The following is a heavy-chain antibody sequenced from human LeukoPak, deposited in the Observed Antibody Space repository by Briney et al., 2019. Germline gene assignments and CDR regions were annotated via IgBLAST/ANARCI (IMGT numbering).Heavy chain of an antibody. CDR1: GYTFTSYY. J-gene: IGHJ6*03. V-gene: IGHV1-46*03. Sequence: ASVKVSCKASGYTFTSYYMHWVRQAPGQGLEWMGIINPSGGSTSYAQKFQSRVTMTRDTSTSTVYMELSSLRSEDTAVYYCARENTYYDFWSGYSYYYYYMDVWGKGTTVTVSS. CDR2: INPSGGST. D-gene: IGHD3-3*01. CDR3: ARENTYYDFWSGYSYYYYYMDV.